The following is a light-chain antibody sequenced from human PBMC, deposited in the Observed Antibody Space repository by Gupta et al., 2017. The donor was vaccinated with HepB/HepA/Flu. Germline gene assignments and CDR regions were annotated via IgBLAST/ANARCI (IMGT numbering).Light chain of an antibody. J-gene: IGLJ1*01. CDR1: SSNVGSYNF. V-gene: IGLV2-23*02. Sequence: QTDLTQTASVSGSPGHSTTISCTGTSSNVGSYNFFSWYQQQPGKAPKLMIYEVSKRPSGFSIRFAGSNSINTASLTISVLHAEDDAYYYCCSYAGSNVPYVFGTETKVTV. CDR2: EVS. CDR3: CSYAGSNVPYV.